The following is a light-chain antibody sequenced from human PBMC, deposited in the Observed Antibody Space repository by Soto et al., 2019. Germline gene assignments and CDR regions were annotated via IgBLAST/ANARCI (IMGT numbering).Light chain of an antibody. V-gene: IGLV2-14*01. Sequence: QSALTQPASVSGSPGQSITISCTGTTSDVGGYNYVSWYQQNPGKAPKLMIYELSNRPSGVSDRFSGSRSGNTASLTISGLQPDDEADYYCSSYTSTSLVIFGGGTKLTVL. CDR3: SSYTSTSLVI. CDR1: TSDVGGYNY. CDR2: ELS. J-gene: IGLJ2*01.